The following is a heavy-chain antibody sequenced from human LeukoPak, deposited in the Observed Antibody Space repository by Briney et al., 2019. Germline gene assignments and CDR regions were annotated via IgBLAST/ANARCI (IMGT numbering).Heavy chain of an antibody. J-gene: IGHJ4*02. CDR1: GFTFSNYY. D-gene: IGHD2-15*01. CDR2: IRQDASAV. V-gene: IGHV3-7*05. Sequence: GGSLRLSCAASGFTFSNYYMSWVRQAPGKGLEWVANIRQDASAVFQVDSLKGRFTVSRDNTKNSLYLQMSSLRAEDTAVYYCAPGGGAFWGQGTLVTVSS. CDR3: APGGGAF.